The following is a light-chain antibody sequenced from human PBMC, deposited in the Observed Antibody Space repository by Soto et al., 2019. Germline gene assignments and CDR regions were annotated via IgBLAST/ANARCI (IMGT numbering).Light chain of an antibody. J-gene: IGLJ1*01. CDR2: DVS. CDR3: SSYASTATYV. V-gene: IGLV2-14*03. Sequence: QSVLTQPASVSGSPGQSITISCTGTSSDIGRYNHVSWYQHHPDKAPKVMIYDVSNRPSGVSNRFSGSKSGNTASLTISGLQAEDEADYYCSSYASTATYVFGTGTKLTVL. CDR1: SSDIGRYNH.